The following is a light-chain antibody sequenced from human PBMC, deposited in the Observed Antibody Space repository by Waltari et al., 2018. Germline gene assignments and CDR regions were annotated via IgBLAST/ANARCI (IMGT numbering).Light chain of an antibody. CDR1: QRVSSSY. Sequence: EIVLTQSPGTLSLSPGERATLSCRASQRVSSSYLAWYQQKPGQAPRLLIYGASSRATGIPDRFSGSGSGTDFTLTIRRLEPEDFAVYYCQQYGSSPRTFGQGTKVEIK. V-gene: IGKV3-20*01. J-gene: IGKJ1*01. CDR3: QQYGSSPRT. CDR2: GAS.